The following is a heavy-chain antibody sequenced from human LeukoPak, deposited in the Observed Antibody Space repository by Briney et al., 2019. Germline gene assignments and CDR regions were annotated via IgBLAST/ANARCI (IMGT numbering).Heavy chain of an antibody. CDR1: GGSFSGYY. J-gene: IGHJ4*02. V-gene: IGHV4-34*01. CDR2: INHSGST. Sequence: SETLSLTCAVYGGSFSGYYWSWIRQPPGKGPEWIGEINHSGSTNYNPSLKSRVTISVDTSKNQFSLKLSSVTAADTAAYYCARRVTMVRGIDYWGQGTLVTVSS. D-gene: IGHD3-10*01. CDR3: ARRVTMVRGIDY.